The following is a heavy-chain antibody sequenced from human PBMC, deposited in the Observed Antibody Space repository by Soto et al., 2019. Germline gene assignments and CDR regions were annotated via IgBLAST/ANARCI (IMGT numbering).Heavy chain of an antibody. J-gene: IGHJ6*03. CDR2: ISGSGGST. CDR1: GFTFSSYA. CDR3: AKDRKQLVLSYMDV. V-gene: IGHV3-23*01. D-gene: IGHD6-6*01. Sequence: EVQLLESGGGLVQPGGSLRLSCAASGFTFSSYAMSWVRQAPGKGLEWVSAISGSGGSTYYADSVKGRFTISRDNSKNTLYLQMNSLRAEDTAVYHCAKDRKQLVLSYMDVWGKGTTVTVSS.